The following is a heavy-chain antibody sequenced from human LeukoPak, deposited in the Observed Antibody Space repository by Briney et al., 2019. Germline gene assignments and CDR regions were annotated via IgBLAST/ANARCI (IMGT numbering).Heavy chain of an antibody. V-gene: IGHV4-61*02. D-gene: IGHD3-9*01. CDR1: GGSISSGSYY. Sequence: SETLSLTCTVSGGSISSGSYYWSWIRQPAGKGLEWIGRIYTSGSTNYNPSLKSRVTISVDTSKNQFSLKLSSVTAADTAVYYCARGLRYFDWLAPWGQGTMVTVSS. J-gene: IGHJ3*01. CDR2: IYTSGST. CDR3: ARGLRYFDWLAP.